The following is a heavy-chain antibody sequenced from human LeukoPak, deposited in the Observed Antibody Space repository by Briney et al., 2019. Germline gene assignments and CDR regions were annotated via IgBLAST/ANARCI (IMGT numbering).Heavy chain of an antibody. CDR1: GYSISSSSYY. CDR2: IYYSGST. Sequence: PSETLSLTCTVSGYSISSSSYYWGWIRQPPGKGLEWIGSIYYSGSTYYNPSLKSRVTISVDTSKNQFSLNLSSVTAADTAVYYCARSSGWYGYFQHWGQGTLVTVSS. V-gene: IGHV4-39*07. CDR3: ARSSGWYGYFQH. J-gene: IGHJ1*01. D-gene: IGHD6-19*01.